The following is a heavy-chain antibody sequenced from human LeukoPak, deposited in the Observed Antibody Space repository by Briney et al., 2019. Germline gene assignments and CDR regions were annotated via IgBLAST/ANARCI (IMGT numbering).Heavy chain of an antibody. CDR3: ARVLLVVEMATIDAFDI. V-gene: IGHV3-23*01. CDR1: GFTFSSYA. CDR2: ISGSGDNT. J-gene: IGHJ3*02. D-gene: IGHD5-24*01. Sequence: PGGSLRLSCVASGFTFSSYAMNWVRQAPGRVLEWVSSISGSGDNTYYADSVKGRFPISRDNAKNSLYLQMNSLRAEDTALYYCARVLLVVEMATIDAFDIWGQGTMVTVSS.